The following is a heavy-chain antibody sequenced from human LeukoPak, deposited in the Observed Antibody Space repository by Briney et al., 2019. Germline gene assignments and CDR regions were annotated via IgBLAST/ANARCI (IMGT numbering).Heavy chain of an antibody. CDR3: AKSSGSSFTGYFYFDS. CDR1: GDSVSSNSAV. J-gene: IGHJ4*02. V-gene: IGHV6-1*01. D-gene: IGHD6-13*01. CDR2: TYYRSKWYN. Sequence: HSQTLSLTCAISGDSVSSNSAVWNWIRQSPSRGLEWLGRTYYRSKWYNDYAVLVKSRVTINPDTSKNQVSLQLNSVTPEDTAVYYCAKSSGSSFTGYFYFDSWGQGTLVTVSS.